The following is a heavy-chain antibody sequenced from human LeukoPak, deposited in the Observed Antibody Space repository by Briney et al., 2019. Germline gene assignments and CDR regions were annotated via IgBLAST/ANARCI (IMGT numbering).Heavy chain of an antibody. CDR1: GFTFSDYC. D-gene: IGHD3-10*01. CDR2: IRQDGRDE. J-gene: IGHJ4*02. V-gene: IGHV3-7*01. Sequence: GGSLRLSCAVSGFTFSDYCMTWVRQTPGKGLEWVANIRQDGRDETYVNSVKGRFTISRDNAKSLLFLQMNSLRAEDTAVYYCASSDYFGSGRGGFSPSDYWGQGTLVTVSS. CDR3: ASSDYFGSGRGGFSPSDY.